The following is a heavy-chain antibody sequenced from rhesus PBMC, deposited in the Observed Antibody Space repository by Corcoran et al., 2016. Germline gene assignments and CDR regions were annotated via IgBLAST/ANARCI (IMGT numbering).Heavy chain of an antibody. CDR2: ISESGDTT. V-gene: IGHV3-100*02. CDR3: TGYTQVGS. CDR1: GFTFSNYE. Sequence: DVQLVESGGGLVTPGGSLRLSCVASGFTFSNYEMHWVRQAPGKGLEWVSVISESGDTTNYADSVKGRFTISRDNAKNSLFLQMNSLRVDDTAVYYCTGYTQVGSWGQGVLVTVSS. D-gene: IGHD5-36*01. J-gene: IGHJ4*01.